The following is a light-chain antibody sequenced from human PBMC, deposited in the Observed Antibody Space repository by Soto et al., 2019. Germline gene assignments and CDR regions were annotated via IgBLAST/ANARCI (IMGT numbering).Light chain of an antibody. Sequence: DIQMTQSPSSLSASVGDRVTITCQASQDITNYLNWYQQKPGKAPNLLIYVASNLATGVPSRFSGRGSGTDFTFTISSLKPEDIATYYCHQYDNLPIPFVQGTRLEIK. J-gene: IGKJ5*01. CDR2: VAS. CDR3: HQYDNLPIP. CDR1: QDITNY. V-gene: IGKV1-33*01.